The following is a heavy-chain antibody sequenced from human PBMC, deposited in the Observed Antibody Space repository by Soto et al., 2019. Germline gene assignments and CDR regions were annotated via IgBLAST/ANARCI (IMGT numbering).Heavy chain of an antibody. Sequence: HPGGSLRLSCAASGFSFSSYGMSWVRQAPGKGLEWVSGISGSGDVTYDADSVKGRLTISRDNSKNTLYLQMSSVRAEDTAVYYCAKSPVDTVSKTDYYSYGMDAWGQGTTVTVSS. V-gene: IGHV3-23*01. CDR3: AKSPVDTVSKTDYYSYGMDA. D-gene: IGHD5-18*01. CDR1: GFSFSSYG. CDR2: ISGSGDVT. J-gene: IGHJ6*02.